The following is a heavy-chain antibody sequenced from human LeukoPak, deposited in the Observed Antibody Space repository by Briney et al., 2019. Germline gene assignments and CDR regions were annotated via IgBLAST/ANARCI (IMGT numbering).Heavy chain of an antibody. Sequence: GESLKISCKGSGYSFTSYWIGWVRQMPGKGLEWMGIIYPGGSDTRYSPSFQGQVTISADKSISTAYLQWSSLKASDTAMYYCARQDYVWGSYRPFDYWGQGTLVTVSS. V-gene: IGHV5-51*01. J-gene: IGHJ4*02. CDR2: IYPGGSDT. CDR3: ARQDYVWGSYRPFDY. D-gene: IGHD3-16*02. CDR1: GYSFTSYW.